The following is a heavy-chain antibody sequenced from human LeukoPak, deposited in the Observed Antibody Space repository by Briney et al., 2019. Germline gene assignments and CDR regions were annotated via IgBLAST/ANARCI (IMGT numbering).Heavy chain of an antibody. D-gene: IGHD3-22*01. CDR2: ISYDGSNK. CDR1: GFVFSKNG. V-gene: IGHV3-30*18. Sequence: GGSLGLSCATSGFVFSKNGMHWVRQAPGKGLEWVAVISYDGSNKYYADSVKGRFTISRDNSKNTLYLQMNSLRAEDTAVYYCAKVWWDYYDSSGHSFDYWGQGTLVTVSS. CDR3: AKVWWDYYDSSGHSFDY. J-gene: IGHJ4*02.